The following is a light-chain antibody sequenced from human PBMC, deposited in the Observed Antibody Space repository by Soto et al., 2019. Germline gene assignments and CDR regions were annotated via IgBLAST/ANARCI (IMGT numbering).Light chain of an antibody. CDR2: GAS. Sequence: EIVLTQSPGTLSLSPGERATLSCRASQRVSSGDLAWYQQKPGQTPRLLIYGASGRATGIPDRFSGSGSGTDFTLTISRLEPEDFAVYYCQQYHTSPVTFGQGTKV. J-gene: IGKJ1*01. V-gene: IGKV3-20*01. CDR1: QRVSSGD. CDR3: QQYHTSPVT.